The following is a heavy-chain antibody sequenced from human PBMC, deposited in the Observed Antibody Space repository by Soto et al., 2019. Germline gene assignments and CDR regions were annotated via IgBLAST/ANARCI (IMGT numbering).Heavy chain of an antibody. CDR1: GFTFRSYA. CDR2: ISYDGSNK. Sequence: PGGSLRLSCAASGFTFRSYAMHWVRQAPGKGLEWVAVISYDGSNKYYADSVKGRFTISRDNSKNTLYLQMNSLRAEDTAVYYCARDNVVVPARQRRGYYFDYWGQGTLVTVSS. D-gene: IGHD2-15*01. V-gene: IGHV3-30-3*01. J-gene: IGHJ4*02. CDR3: ARDNVVVPARQRRGYYFDY.